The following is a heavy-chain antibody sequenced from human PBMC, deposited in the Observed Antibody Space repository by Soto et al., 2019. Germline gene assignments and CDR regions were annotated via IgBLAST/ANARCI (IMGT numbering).Heavy chain of an antibody. J-gene: IGHJ6*02. V-gene: IGHV1-69*06. CDR1: GGTFSSYA. D-gene: IGHD2-15*01. Sequence: SVKVSCKASGGTFSSYAISWVRQAPGQGLEWMGGIITIFGAASYAQKFQGRVTITADKSTSTAYMELSSLRSEDTAVYYCARDCSGGSCYSGYYYYYGMDVWGQGTTVTVSS. CDR2: IITIFGAA. CDR3: ARDCSGGSCYSGYYYYYGMDV.